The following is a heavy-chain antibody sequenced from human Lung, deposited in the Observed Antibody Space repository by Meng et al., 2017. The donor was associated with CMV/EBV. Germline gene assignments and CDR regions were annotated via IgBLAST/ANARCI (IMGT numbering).Heavy chain of an antibody. J-gene: IGHJ4*02. CDR1: GFTFSTYA. D-gene: IGHD6-25*01. CDR2: ISYDGTNK. CDR3: ARDGQAGAKGFDH. V-gene: IGHV3-30*04. Sequence: GGSXRLSCAASGFTFSTYAMHWVRQAPGKGLEWVAVISYDGTNKYYADSVKGRFSISRDNSKNTLYLQMNSLRPEDTSVFYCARDGQAGAKGFDHWGQGTLVTVSS.